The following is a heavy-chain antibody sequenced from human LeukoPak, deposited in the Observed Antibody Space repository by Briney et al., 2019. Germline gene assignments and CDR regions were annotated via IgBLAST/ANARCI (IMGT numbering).Heavy chain of an antibody. Sequence: GGSLRLSCVASGFTFSNYATMWDRQTQERRLEWVSAIRGSGSHTFYADSVKGRFTISRDNFKNTLYLQMNSLRADDSAVYYCARDPNGDYIGAFDFQRWGLGTLVTVSS. CDR2: IRGSGSHT. D-gene: IGHD4-17*01. J-gene: IGHJ1*01. V-gene: IGHV3-23*01. CDR1: GFTFSNYA. CDR3: ARDPNGDYIGAFDFQR.